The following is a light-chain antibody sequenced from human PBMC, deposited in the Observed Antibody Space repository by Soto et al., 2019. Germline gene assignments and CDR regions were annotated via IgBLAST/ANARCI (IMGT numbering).Light chain of an antibody. CDR1: SGHSSYA. CDR3: AAWDDSLHAVV. J-gene: IGLJ2*01. Sequence: QSVLTQSPSASASLGASVKLTCTLSSGHSSYAIAWHQLQAEKGPRYLMKVNSDGSHDKGDGIPDRFSGSSSGAERYLTISSLRSEDEADYYCAAWDDSLHAVVFGGGTKLTVL. CDR2: VNSDGSH. V-gene: IGLV4-69*01.